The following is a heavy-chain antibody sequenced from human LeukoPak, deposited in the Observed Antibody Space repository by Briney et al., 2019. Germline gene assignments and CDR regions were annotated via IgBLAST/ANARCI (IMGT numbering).Heavy chain of an antibody. CDR3: ARVYYYDSSGYLPYYFDY. Sequence: PSETLSLTSTVSGGSISSSSYYWGWSRQPPGKGLEWIGSIYYSGSTYYNPSLKSRVTISVDTSKNQFSLKLSSVTAADTAVYYCARVYYYDSSGYLPYYFDYWGQGTLVTVSS. D-gene: IGHD3-22*01. V-gene: IGHV4-39*07. J-gene: IGHJ4*02. CDR1: GGSISSSSYY. CDR2: IYYSGST.